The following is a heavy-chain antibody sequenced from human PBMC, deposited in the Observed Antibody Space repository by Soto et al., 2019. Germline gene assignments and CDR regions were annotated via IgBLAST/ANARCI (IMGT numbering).Heavy chain of an antibody. J-gene: IGHJ4*02. CDR3: VRDFRSSDF. Sequence: EVQLVESGGSSAQPGGSLRLSCAASGFTFSNYWIHWVRQAPGKGPMWVSRINGVGTYTNYADSVRGRFSISRDNSENTVYLQMNSLRAEDTAMYYCVRDFRSSDFWGQGTPVTVSS. CDR2: INGVGTYT. D-gene: IGHD3-3*01. V-gene: IGHV3-74*01. CDR1: GFTFSNYW.